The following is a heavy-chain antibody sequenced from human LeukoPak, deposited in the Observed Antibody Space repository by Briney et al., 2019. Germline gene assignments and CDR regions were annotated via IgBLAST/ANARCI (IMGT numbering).Heavy chain of an antibody. D-gene: IGHD5-18*01. CDR2: IRFDGSNQ. J-gene: IGHJ4*02. CDR1: GFTFRSFG. Sequence: GGSLRVSCAASGFTFRSFGMHFVRQAPGKGLEWVAFIRFDGSNQYYIDSVKGRFTISRDNSNNTLFLQMNNLRGDDTAVYFCAKGYGERHFDSWGQGTLVTVSS. CDR3: AKGYGERHFDS. V-gene: IGHV3-30*02.